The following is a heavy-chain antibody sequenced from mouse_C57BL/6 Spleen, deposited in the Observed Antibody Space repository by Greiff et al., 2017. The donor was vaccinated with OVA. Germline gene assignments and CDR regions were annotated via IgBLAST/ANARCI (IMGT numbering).Heavy chain of an antibody. CDR1: GYAFSSSW. CDR2: IYPGDGDT. D-gene: IGHD1-1*01. CDR3: ASYGSSTGFAY. V-gene: IGHV1-82*01. J-gene: IGHJ3*01. Sequence: QVQLKQSGPELVKPGASVKISCKASGYAFSSSWMNWVKQRPGKGLEWIGRIYPGDGDTNYNGKFKGKATLTADKSSSTAYMQLSSLTSEDSAVYFCASYGSSTGFAYWGQGTLVTVSA.